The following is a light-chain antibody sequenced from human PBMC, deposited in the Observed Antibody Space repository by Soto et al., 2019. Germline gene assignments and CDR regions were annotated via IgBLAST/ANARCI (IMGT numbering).Light chain of an antibody. CDR2: DAY. V-gene: IGKV1-5*01. CDR3: QHYNTYPWT. CDR1: EYINRW. J-gene: IGKJ1*01. Sequence: SQMTQPPSTLPASVSDRATITRRTSEYINRWLAWYRHNPGKAPKVLIYDAYSVESGVPSSFSGSGSGTEFTLTISSLQPDDFATYYCQHYNTYPWTFGQGTKV.